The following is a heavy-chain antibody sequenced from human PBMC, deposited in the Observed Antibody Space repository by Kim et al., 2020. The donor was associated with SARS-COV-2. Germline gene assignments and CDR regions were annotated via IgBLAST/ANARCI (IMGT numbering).Heavy chain of an antibody. CDR2: IWNDGSKK. D-gene: IGHD1-7*01. J-gene: IGHJ4*02. CDR3: ARDANSNRDH. V-gene: IGHV3-33*01. CDR1: GFTLNQYG. Sequence: GGSLRLSCAASGFTLNQYGIHWVRQAPGKGLEWVAVIWNDGSKKYYADSVKGRFTISRDTSKNTVYLQMNSLRAEDTAMYYCARDANSNRDHWGQGTLVTVSS.